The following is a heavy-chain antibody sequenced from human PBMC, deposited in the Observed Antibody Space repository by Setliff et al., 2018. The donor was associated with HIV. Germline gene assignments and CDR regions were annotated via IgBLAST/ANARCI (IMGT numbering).Heavy chain of an antibody. CDR3: ARPHSGRGGGAYFDP. CDR1: GDSITSGHFY. J-gene: IGHJ5*02. V-gene: IGHV4-39*01. D-gene: IGHD6-19*01. Sequence: TLSLTCTVSGDSITSGHFYWGWIRQAPGKGLEWIGNILDGRVTFFNPSLRGRVTISVDASKNQVSLNLRSVTAADSAVYHCARPHSGRGGGAYFDPWGQGSLVTVSS. CDR2: ILDGRVT.